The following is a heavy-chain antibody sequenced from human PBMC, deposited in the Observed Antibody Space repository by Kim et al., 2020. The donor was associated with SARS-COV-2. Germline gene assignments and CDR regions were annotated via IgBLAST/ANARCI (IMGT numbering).Heavy chain of an antibody. D-gene: IGHD6-25*01. CDR1: GFTFRDFW. V-gene: IGHV3-7*03. J-gene: IGHJ3*01. CDR3: AKDNWAQRPIDGFDL. CDR2: INQDGSVK. Sequence: GGSLRLSCAASGFTFRDFWMSWVRQVPGMGLEWVANINQDGSVKKFLAAVKGRFTISRDNTKNSVYLQMNSLKVDDTAIYYCAKDNWAQRPIDGFDLWGQGTMVTVSS.